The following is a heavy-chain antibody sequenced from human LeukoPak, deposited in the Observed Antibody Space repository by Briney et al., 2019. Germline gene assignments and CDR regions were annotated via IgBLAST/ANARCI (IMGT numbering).Heavy chain of an antibody. CDR3: AKRYFDSEFTYHFDP. CDR2: ISYDGSNK. Sequence: PGGSLRLSCAASGFTFSSYGMHWVRQAPGKGLEGVAVISYDGSNKYYADSVKGRFTISRDNSKNTLYLQMNSLRVEDTAVYYCAKRYFDSEFTYHFDPWGQGALVTVSS. D-gene: IGHD3-9*01. CDR1: GFTFSSYG. J-gene: IGHJ5*02. V-gene: IGHV3-30*18.